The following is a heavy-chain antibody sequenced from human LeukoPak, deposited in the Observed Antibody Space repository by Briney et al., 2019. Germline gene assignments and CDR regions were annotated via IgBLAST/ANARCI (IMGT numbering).Heavy chain of an antibody. D-gene: IGHD2-15*01. CDR2: ISASAGGT. J-gene: IGHJ4*02. CDR3: AKLVGVAPTDY. Sequence: GGSLRLSCAASGFTFSGYAMSWVRQAPGKGLEWVSGISASAGGTYYADSVKGRFTISRDNSKNTLYLQLVSLTAEDTAVYYCAKLVGVAPTDYWGQGTLATVSS. V-gene: IGHV3-23*01. CDR1: GFTFSGYA.